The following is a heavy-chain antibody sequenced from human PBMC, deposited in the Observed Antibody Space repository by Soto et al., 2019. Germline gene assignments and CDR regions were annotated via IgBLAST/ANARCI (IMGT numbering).Heavy chain of an antibody. CDR1: RVSISDYF. CDR2: IFHTFST. CDR3: SGYYWFGDY. V-gene: IGHV4-4*08. J-gene: IGHJ4*02. Sequence: SETLSLTCTVSRVSISDYFWIWIRQPPVNGLEFIGYIFHTFSTNYNPSLKSRFTISLYTSKNHFSLNLMSLTAADTALYYCSGYYWFGDYWGQGTLVTVS. D-gene: IGHD3-10*01.